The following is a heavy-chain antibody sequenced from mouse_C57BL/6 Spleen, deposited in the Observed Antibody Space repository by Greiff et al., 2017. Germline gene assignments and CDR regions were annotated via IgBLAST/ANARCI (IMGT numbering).Heavy chain of an antibody. J-gene: IGHJ3*01. Sequence: QVQLQQPGAELVKPGASVKLSCKASGYTFTSYWMHWVKQRPGQGLEWIGMIHPNSGSTNYNEKFKSKATLTVDKSSSTAYMQLSSLTSEDSAVYYCARLPLYYDYDEGLAYWGQGTLVTVSA. CDR3: ARLPLYYDYDEGLAY. CDR2: IHPNSGST. D-gene: IGHD2-4*01. V-gene: IGHV1-64*01. CDR1: GYTFTSYW.